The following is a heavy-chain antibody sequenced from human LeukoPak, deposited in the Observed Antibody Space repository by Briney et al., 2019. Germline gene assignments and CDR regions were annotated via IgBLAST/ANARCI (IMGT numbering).Heavy chain of an antibody. CDR2: ISSSGSTI. J-gene: IGHJ4*02. CDR1: EFTFSTLA. CDR3: ARASGGVWEPAAMFRPVDY. V-gene: IGHV3-48*03. Sequence: PGGSLRLSCAASEFTFSTLAMIWVRQPPGKGLEWVSYISSSGSTIYYADSVKGRFTISRDNAKNSLYLQMNSLRAEDTAVYYCARASGGVWEPAAMFRPVDYWGQGTLVTVSS. D-gene: IGHD2-2*01.